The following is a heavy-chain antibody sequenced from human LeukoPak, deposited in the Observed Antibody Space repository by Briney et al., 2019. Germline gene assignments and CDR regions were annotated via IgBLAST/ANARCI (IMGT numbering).Heavy chain of an antibody. J-gene: IGHJ4*02. V-gene: IGHV1-69*05. CDR2: IIPIFGTA. Sequence: SVKVPCKASGGTFSSYAISWVRQAPGQGLEWMGGIIPIFGTANYAQKFQGRVTITTDESTSTAYMELSSLRSEDTAVYYCATARDSSSFFYFDYWGQGTLVTVSS. D-gene: IGHD6-6*01. CDR1: GGTFSSYA. CDR3: ATARDSSSFFYFDY.